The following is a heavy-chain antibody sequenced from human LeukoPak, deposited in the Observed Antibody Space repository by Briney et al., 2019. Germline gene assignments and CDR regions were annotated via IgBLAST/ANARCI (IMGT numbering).Heavy chain of an antibody. CDR3: ARGANFYYYGMDV. J-gene: IGHJ6*02. V-gene: IGHV4-34*01. CDR1: GGSFSGYY. Sequence: PSETLSLTCAVYGGSFSGYYWSWIRQPPGKGLEWIGEINHSGSTNYNPSLKSRVTISVDTSKNQFPLKLSSVTAADTAVYYCARGANFYYYGMDVWGQGTTVTVSS. CDR2: INHSGST. D-gene: IGHD2-15*01.